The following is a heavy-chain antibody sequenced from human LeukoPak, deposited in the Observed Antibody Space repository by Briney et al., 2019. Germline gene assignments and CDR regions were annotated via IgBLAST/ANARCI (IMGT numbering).Heavy chain of an antibody. V-gene: IGHV1-46*01. Sequence: ASVKVSCKASGYTFTSYYMHWVRQAPGQGLEWMGIINPSGGSTSYAQKFQGRVTMTRDTSTSTVYMELSSLRSEDTAVYCCAREDDYGDYEDAFDIWGQGTMVTVSS. J-gene: IGHJ3*02. CDR3: AREDDYGDYEDAFDI. CDR1: GYTFTSYY. CDR2: INPSGGST. D-gene: IGHD4-17*01.